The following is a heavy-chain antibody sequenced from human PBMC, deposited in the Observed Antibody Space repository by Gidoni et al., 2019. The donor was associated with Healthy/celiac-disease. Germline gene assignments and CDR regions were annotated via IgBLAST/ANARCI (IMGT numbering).Heavy chain of an antibody. J-gene: IGHJ4*02. CDR2: IYYSGST. D-gene: IGHD6-6*01. Sequence: QVQLQESGPGLVKPSQTLSLPCTVSCGSISSGGYYWSWIRQHPGKGLEWIGYIYYSGSTYYNPSLKSRVTISVDTSKNQFSLKLSSVTAADTAVYYCARGQQEQLVRIFDYWGQGTLVTVSS. V-gene: IGHV4-31*03. CDR1: CGSISSGGYY. CDR3: ARGQQEQLVRIFDY.